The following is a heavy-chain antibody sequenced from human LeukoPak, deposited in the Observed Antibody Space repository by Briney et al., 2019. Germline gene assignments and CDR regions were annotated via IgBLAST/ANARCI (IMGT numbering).Heavy chain of an antibody. CDR1: GSRFTSYW. CDR3: ARRAQQLDAGAFDI. Sequence: GESLKISFKGSGSRFTSYWIGWVRQMPGKGLEWMGIIYPGDSDTRYSPSFQGQVTISADKSISTAYLQWSSLKASDTAMYYCARRAQQLDAGAFDIWGQGTMVTVSS. V-gene: IGHV5-51*01. CDR2: IYPGDSDT. J-gene: IGHJ3*02. D-gene: IGHD6-13*01.